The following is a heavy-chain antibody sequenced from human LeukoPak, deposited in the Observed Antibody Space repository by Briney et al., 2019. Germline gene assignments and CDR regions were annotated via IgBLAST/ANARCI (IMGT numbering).Heavy chain of an antibody. CDR3: ARGLGYSSSWYPCNWFDP. J-gene: IGHJ5*02. CDR1: GGSISSSSYY. CDR2: IYYSGST. Sequence: PSETLSLTCTVSGGSISSSSYYWGWIRQPPGKGLEWIGSIYYSGSTYYNPSLKSRVTISVDTSKNQFSLKLSSVTAADTAVYYCARGLGYSSSWYPCNWFDPWGQGTLVTVSS. D-gene: IGHD6-13*01. V-gene: IGHV4-39*07.